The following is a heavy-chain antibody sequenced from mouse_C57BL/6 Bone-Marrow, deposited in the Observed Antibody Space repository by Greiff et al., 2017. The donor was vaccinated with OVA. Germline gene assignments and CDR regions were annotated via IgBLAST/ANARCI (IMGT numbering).Heavy chain of an antibody. Sequence: EVKLVESGGGLVKPGGSLKLSCAASGFTFSDYGMHWVRQAPEKGLAWVAYISSGSSTIYYADTVKGRFTISRDNAKNTLFLQMTSLRSEDTAMYYCARGYGYDDYWGQGTTLTVSS. CDR3: ARGYGYDDY. J-gene: IGHJ2*01. D-gene: IGHD2-2*01. V-gene: IGHV5-17*01. CDR2: ISSGSSTI. CDR1: GFTFSDYG.